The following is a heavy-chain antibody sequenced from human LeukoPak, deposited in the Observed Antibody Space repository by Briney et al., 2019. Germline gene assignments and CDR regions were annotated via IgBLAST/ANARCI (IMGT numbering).Heavy chain of an antibody. CDR2: INPNSGGT. J-gene: IGHJ4*02. CDR1: GYTFTGYY. D-gene: IGHD1-26*01. V-gene: IGHV1-2*02. Sequence: ASVNVSCKASGYTFTGYYMHWVRQAPGQGLEWMGWINPNSGGTNYAQKFQGRVTMTRDTSISTAYMELSRLRSDDTAVYYCAREGAFDRYYFDYWGQGTLVTVSS. CDR3: AREGAFDRYYFDY.